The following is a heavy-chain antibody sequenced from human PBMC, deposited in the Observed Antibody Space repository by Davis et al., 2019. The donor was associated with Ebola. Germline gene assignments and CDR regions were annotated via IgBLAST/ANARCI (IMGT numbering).Heavy chain of an antibody. CDR2: IKQDGSEK. CDR1: GFTFRSYA. V-gene: IGHV3-7*03. D-gene: IGHD3-22*01. J-gene: IGHJ6*03. CDR3: ARDYYDSSGVLYYYYYMDV. Sequence: GESLKISCAASGFTFRSYAMSWVRQAPGKGLEWVANIKQDGSEKYYVDSVKGRFTISRDNAKNSLYLQMNSLRAEDTAVYYCARDYYDSSGVLYYYYYMDVWGKGTTVTVSS.